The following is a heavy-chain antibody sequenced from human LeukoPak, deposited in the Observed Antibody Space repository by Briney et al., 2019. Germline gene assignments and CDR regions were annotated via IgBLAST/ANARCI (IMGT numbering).Heavy chain of an antibody. J-gene: IGHJ4*02. CDR1: GFTFSSYG. Sequence: GGSLRLSCAASGFTFSSYGMHWVRQAPGKGLEWVAFIRYDGSNKYYADSVKGRFTISRDNSKNTLYLQMNSLRAEDTAVYYCAKDENDIVVVPAAGGYYYFDYWGQGTLVTVSS. D-gene: IGHD2-2*01. CDR3: AKDENDIVVVPAAGGYYYFDY. CDR2: IRYDGSNK. V-gene: IGHV3-30*02.